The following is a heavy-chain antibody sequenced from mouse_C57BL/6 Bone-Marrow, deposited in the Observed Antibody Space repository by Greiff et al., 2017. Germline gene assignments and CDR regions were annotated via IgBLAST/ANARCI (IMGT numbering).Heavy chain of an antibody. Sequence: EVLLVESGGGLVQPKGSLKLSCAASGFSFNTYAMNWVRQAPGKGLEWVARIRSKSNNYATYYADSVKARFTISIDKSDSMLYMQMNNLKTEDTAMYYCVGFHYYCSYWYFDVWGTGTTVTVAS. J-gene: IGHJ1*03. V-gene: IGHV10-1*01. CDR3: VGFHYYCSYWYFDV. CDR1: GFSFNTYA. D-gene: IGHD1-1*01. CDR2: IRSKSNNYAT.